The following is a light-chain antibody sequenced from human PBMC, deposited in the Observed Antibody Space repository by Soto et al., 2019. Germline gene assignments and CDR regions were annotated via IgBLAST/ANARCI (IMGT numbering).Light chain of an antibody. CDR2: KAS. J-gene: IGKJ1*01. Sequence: DIQMTQSPSTLSASVGDRVTITCRASQSIDTWLAWYQQKPGKAPHLLIYKASNLESGVPSRFSGSGSGTEFTLTISSLQPDDFATYYCQQYNSYVRTFGQGTKVEIK. CDR1: QSIDTW. V-gene: IGKV1-5*03. CDR3: QQYNSYVRT.